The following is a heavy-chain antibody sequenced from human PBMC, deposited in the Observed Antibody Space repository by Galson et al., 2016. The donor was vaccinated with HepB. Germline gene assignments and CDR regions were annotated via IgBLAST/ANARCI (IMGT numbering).Heavy chain of an antibody. J-gene: IGHJ4*02. D-gene: IGHD3-3*01. V-gene: IGHV1-18*01. CDR1: GYTFMDFG. Sequence: SVKVSCKASGYTFMDFGISWVRQAPGQGLEWLGWISPRSGKTNHAQNFQGRVTLTTDTSTSTAYMELRSLTSDDTAIYYCATTGVEFLSGKYYFDYWGQGTLVIVSS. CDR2: ISPRSGKT. CDR3: ATTGVEFLSGKYYFDY.